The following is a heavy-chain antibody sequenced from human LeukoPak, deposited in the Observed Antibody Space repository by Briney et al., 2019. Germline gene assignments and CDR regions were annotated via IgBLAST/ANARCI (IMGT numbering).Heavy chain of an antibody. Sequence: SETLSLTCTVSGGSISSYYWSWIRQPPGKGLEWIGYIYYSGSTNYNPSLKSRVTISVDTSKNQFSLKLSSVTAADTAVYYCARRFSGSYSMDYWGQGTLVTVSS. V-gene: IGHV4-59*08. CDR1: GGSISSYY. J-gene: IGHJ4*02. CDR2: IYYSGST. CDR3: ARRFSGSYSMDY. D-gene: IGHD1-26*01.